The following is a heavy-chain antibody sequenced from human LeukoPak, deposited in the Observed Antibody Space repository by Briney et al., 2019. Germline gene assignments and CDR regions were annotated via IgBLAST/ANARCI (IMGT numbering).Heavy chain of an antibody. V-gene: IGHV1-69*10. CDR2: IIPILGTA. CDR1: GGTFSSYA. J-gene: IGHJ4*02. D-gene: IGHD3-22*01. Sequence: SVTVSCKASGGTFSSYAISWVRQAPGQGLEWMGRIIPILGTANYAQKFQGRVTITADKSTSTAYMELSSLRSEDTAVYYCASYDSSGYSPYRDYWGQGTLVTVSS. CDR3: ASYDSSGYSPYRDY.